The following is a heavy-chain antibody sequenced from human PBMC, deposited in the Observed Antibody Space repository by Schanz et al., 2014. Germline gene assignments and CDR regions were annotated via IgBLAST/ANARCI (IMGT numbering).Heavy chain of an antibody. CDR2: ITASGDYM. J-gene: IGHJ4*02. D-gene: IGHD5-12*01. CDR1: GFTFSSYW. CDR3: ARDDGGGYNQIDY. Sequence: EVQLVESGGGVVHPGGSLRLSCAASGFTFSSYWMHWVRQAPGKGLVWVSSITASGDYMHYADSVKGRFTISRDNSENTLFLEMNSLRLEDTAVYYCARDDGGGYNQIDYWGQGALVTVSS. V-gene: IGHV3-74*01.